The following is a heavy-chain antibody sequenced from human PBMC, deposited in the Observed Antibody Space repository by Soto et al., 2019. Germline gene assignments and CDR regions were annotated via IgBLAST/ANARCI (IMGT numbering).Heavy chain of an antibody. V-gene: IGHV3-30*18. CDR1: GFTFSSYG. CDR3: AKDRDCSSTSCYPYYYGMDV. CDR2: ISYDGSNK. Sequence: PGGSLRLSCAASGFTFSSYGMHWVRQAPGKGLEWVAVISYDGSNKYYADSVKGRFTISRDNSKNTLYLQMNSLRAEDTAVYYCAKDRDCSSTSCYPYYYGMDVWGQGTTVTVSS. J-gene: IGHJ6*02. D-gene: IGHD2-2*01.